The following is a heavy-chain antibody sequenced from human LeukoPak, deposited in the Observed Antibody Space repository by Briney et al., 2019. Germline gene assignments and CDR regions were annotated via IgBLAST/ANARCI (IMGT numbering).Heavy chain of an antibody. CDR3: ARTLSSRAYIVRRPYSMDV. Sequence: SETLSLTCAVYGGSFSNYYWNWVRQLPGKGLEWVGEINQSGSTNYNPFLKSRVIISLDTSKNQFSLRLTSVTAADTAVYYCARTLSSRAYIVRRPYSMDVWGQGTTVTVSS. D-gene: IGHD3-16*01. CDR2: INQSGST. V-gene: IGHV4-34*01. J-gene: IGHJ6*02. CDR1: GGSFSNYY.